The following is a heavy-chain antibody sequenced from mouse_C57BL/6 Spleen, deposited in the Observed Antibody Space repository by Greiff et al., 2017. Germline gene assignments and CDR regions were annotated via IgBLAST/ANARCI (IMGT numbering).Heavy chain of an antibody. CDR3: ARDKNLAWFAY. J-gene: IGHJ3*01. CDR2: ISYDGSN. CDR1: GYSITSGYY. V-gene: IGHV3-6*01. Sequence: ESGPGLVKPSQSLSLTCSVTGYSITSGYYWNWIRQFPGNKLEWMGYISYDGSNNYNPSLKNRTSITRDTSKNQFFLKLNSVTTEDTATYYCARDKNLAWFAYWGQGTLVTVSA.